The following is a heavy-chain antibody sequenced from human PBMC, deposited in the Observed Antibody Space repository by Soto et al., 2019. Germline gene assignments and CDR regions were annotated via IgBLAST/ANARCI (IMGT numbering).Heavy chain of an antibody. D-gene: IGHD3-16*02. J-gene: IGHJ4*02. CDR3: ARGDYIWGSYRYPYYFDY. V-gene: IGHV1-2*04. Sequence: ASVKVSCKASGYTFTGYYMHWVRQAPGQGLEWMGWINPNSGGTNYAQKFQGWVTMTRDTSISTAYMELSRLGSDDTAVYYCARGDYIWGSYRYPYYFDYWGQGTLVTVSS. CDR2: INPNSGGT. CDR1: GYTFTGYY.